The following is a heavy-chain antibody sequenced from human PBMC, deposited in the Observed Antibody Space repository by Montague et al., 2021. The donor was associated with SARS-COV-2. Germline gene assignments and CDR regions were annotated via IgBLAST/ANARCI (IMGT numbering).Heavy chain of an antibody. V-gene: IGHV6-1*01. J-gene: IGHJ6*02. CDR2: TYYRSKWYN. Sequence: CAISGDSVSSNSATWNWVRQSPSRGLEWLGRTYYRSKWYNDYAVSVRGRVTINPDTSKNQFSLQLNSVTPEDTAMYYCTSGGEGNYNVMDVWGQGTTVTVSS. CDR1: GDSVSSNSAT. CDR3: TSGGEGNYNVMDV. D-gene: IGHD3-10*01.